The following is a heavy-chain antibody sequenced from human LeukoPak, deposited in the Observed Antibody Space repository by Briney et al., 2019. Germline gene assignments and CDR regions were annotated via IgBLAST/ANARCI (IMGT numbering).Heavy chain of an antibody. Sequence: GGSLRLSRAASGFTFSSYEMNWVRQAPGKGLEWVSYISSSGSTIYYADSVKGRFTISRDNAKNSPYLQMNSLRAEDTAVYYCARLPTMVRGVIPSFDPWGQGTLVTVSS. CDR3: ARLPTMVRGVIPSFDP. J-gene: IGHJ5*02. CDR1: GFTFSSYE. D-gene: IGHD3-10*01. CDR2: ISSSGSTI. V-gene: IGHV3-48*03.